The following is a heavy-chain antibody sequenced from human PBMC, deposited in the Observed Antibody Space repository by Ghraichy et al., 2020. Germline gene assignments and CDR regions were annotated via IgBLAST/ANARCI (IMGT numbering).Heavy chain of an antibody. V-gene: IGHV1-69*04. CDR2: IISTVGIT. Sequence: SVKVSCKASGGTFSTYPISWVRQAPGQGLQWMGRIISTVGITKYAQKFQGRVTITADKSTSTAYMELSSLTSEDTAVYYCAREGPVTTVHYYNAMDVWGQGTTVTVSS. CDR3: AREGPVTTVHYYNAMDV. D-gene: IGHD4-17*01. CDR1: GGTFSTYP. J-gene: IGHJ6*02.